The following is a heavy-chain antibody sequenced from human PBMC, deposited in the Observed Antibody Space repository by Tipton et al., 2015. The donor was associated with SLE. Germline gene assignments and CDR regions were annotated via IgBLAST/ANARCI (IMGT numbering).Heavy chain of an antibody. Sequence: TLSLTCTVSGGSISSSSYYWGWIRQPPGKGLEWIGSIYYSGSTYYNPSLKSRVTISVDTSKNQFSLKLSSVTAADTAVYYCVRGTTDTGRFDPWGQGTLVTVSS. D-gene: IGHD5-18*01. V-gene: IGHV4-39*01. J-gene: IGHJ5*02. CDR3: VRGTTDTGRFDP. CDR1: GGSISSSSYY. CDR2: IYYSGST.